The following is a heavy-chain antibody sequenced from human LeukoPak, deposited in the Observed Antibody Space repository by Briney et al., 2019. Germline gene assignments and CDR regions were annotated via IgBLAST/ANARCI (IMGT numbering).Heavy chain of an antibody. J-gene: IGHJ4*02. Sequence: SVKVSCKASGGTFSSYAISWVRRAPGQGLEWMGGIIPIFGTANYAQKFQGRVTITADESTSTAYMELSSLRSDDTAVYYCARANEYDILTAQFDYWGQGTLVTVSS. V-gene: IGHV1-69*13. CDR3: ARANEYDILTAQFDY. D-gene: IGHD3-9*01. CDR1: GGTFSSYA. CDR2: IIPIFGTA.